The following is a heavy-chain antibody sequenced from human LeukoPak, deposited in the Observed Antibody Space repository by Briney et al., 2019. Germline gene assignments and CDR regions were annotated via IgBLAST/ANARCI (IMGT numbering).Heavy chain of an antibody. CDR2: IYYSGST. V-gene: IGHV4-59*01. J-gene: IGHJ4*02. D-gene: IGHD3-10*01. CDR1: GGSISSYY. Sequence: SETLSLTCTVSGGSISSYYWSWIRQPPGKGLEWIGYIYYSGSTNYNPSLKSRATISVDTSKNQFSLKLSSVTAADTAVYYCARAGYYFYYFDYWGQGTLVTVSS. CDR3: ARAGYYFYYFDY.